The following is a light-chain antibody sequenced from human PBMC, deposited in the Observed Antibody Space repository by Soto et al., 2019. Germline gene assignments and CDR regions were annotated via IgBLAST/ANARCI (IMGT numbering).Light chain of an antibody. J-gene: IGKJ2*01. CDR2: AAS. V-gene: IGKV1-39*01. CDR3: LQDYNYPYT. CDR1: QSISSY. Sequence: DVQMSQSPSSLSASVGDRVTITCRASQSISSYLNWYQQKPGKAPKLLIYAASSLQSGVPSRFSGSGSGTDFTLTISSLQPEDFATYYCLQDYNYPYTVGQGT.